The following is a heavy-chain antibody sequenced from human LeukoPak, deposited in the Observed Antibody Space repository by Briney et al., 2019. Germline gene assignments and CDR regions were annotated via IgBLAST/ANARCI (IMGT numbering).Heavy chain of an antibody. CDR1: GFTFSSYW. D-gene: IGHD1-26*01. CDR3: ATAGYYRFDY. Sequence: GGSLRLSCAASGFTFSSYWMHWVRQAPGKGLVWVSRINSDGSRTDYADSVKGRFTISRDNAKNTLYLQMNSLRAEDTAVYYCATAGYYRFDYWGQGTLVTVSS. CDR2: INSDGSRT. J-gene: IGHJ4*02. V-gene: IGHV3-74*01.